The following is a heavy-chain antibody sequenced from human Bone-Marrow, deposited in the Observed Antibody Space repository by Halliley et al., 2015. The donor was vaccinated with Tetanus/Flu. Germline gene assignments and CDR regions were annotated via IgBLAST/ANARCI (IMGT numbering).Heavy chain of an antibody. CDR2: ISFTGNT. J-gene: IGHJ4*02. CDR3: ARDTGGYYNG. V-gene: IGHV4-59*01. Sequence: EWIGSISFTGNTNYNPPLKSRVTISIDTSKNQFSLMLDSVTAADTAMYFCARDTGGYYNGWGQGSLVTVSS. D-gene: IGHD3-9*01.